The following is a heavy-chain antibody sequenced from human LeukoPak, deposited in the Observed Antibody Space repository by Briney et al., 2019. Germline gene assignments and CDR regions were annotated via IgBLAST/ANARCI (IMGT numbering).Heavy chain of an antibody. CDR3: ARAYYDFWSGYNWFDP. D-gene: IGHD3-3*01. CDR2: IYYSGST. CDR1: GGSISSGDYY. Sequence: SQTLSLTCTVSGGSISSGDYYWSWIRQPPGKGLEWIGYIYYSGSTYYNPSLKSRVTISVDTSKNQFSLKLSSVTAADTAVYYCARAYYDFWSGYNWFDPWGQGTLVTVSS. J-gene: IGHJ5*02. V-gene: IGHV4-30-4*01.